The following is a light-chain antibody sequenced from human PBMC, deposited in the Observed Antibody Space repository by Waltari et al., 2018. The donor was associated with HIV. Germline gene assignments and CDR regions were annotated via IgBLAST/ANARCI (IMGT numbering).Light chain of an antibody. CDR3: SSYTSSSTDV. Sequence: QSALNQPASVSGSPGPSITLSCTGTTSEVGGYDFVFLFPQPPGKPPNLMIHDISRRPSVVSDRFSCSKSGNTAPLTISGLQTEDEADYYCSSYTSSSTDVFGTGTKVTVL. CDR1: TSEVGGYDF. CDR2: DIS. J-gene: IGLJ1*01. V-gene: IGLV2-14*01.